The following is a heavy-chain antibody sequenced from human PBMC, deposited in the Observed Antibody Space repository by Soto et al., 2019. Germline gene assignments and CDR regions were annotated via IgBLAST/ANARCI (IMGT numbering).Heavy chain of an antibody. Sequence: GGSLRLSCAASGFTFSSYAMHWVRQAPGKGLEWVAVISYDGSNKYYADSVKGRFTISRDNSKNTLYLQMNSLRAEDTAVYYCARDWEIADDYVWGSYPIEFGFDYWGQGTLVTVSS. D-gene: IGHD3-16*01. CDR1: GFTFSSYA. CDR2: ISYDGSNK. J-gene: IGHJ4*02. CDR3: ARDWEIADDYVWGSYPIEFGFDY. V-gene: IGHV3-30-3*01.